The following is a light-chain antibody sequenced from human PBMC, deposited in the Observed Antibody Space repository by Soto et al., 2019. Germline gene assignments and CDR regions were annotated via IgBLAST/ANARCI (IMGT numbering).Light chain of an antibody. J-gene: IGLJ1*01. CDR3: SLYSSNGSLI. CDR1: TTDVDNYDS. CDR2: DVN. Sequence: QSVLTQPPSVSGSPGQSGSISCTASTTDVDNYDSVSWYQQAPGTAPKLIIYDVNNRPSRAPDRFSASTSGNTASLTISGLQAEDETDYFCSLYSSNGSLIVGPGTKVTVL. V-gene: IGLV2-18*01.